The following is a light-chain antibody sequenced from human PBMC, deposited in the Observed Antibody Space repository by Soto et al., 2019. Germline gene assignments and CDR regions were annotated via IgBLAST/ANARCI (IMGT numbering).Light chain of an antibody. CDR1: SSDVGSYNR. V-gene: IGLV2-18*02. CDR3: SSYTSSNTYV. Sequence: QSVQTQPPSVSGSHGQSVAISCTGTSSDVGSYNRVSWYQQPPGTAPKVMIYEVSNRPSGVPDRFSGSKSGNTASLTISGLQAEDEADYYCSSYTSSNTYVLGTGTKVTVL. CDR2: EVS. J-gene: IGLJ1*01.